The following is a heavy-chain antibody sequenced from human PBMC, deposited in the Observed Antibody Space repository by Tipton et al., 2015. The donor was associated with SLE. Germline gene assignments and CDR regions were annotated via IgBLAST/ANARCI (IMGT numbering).Heavy chain of an antibody. D-gene: IGHD3-10*01. CDR2: INHSGST. J-gene: IGHJ4*02. CDR3: ARGGRGAKTDY. CDR1: GGSISSGDYY. V-gene: IGHV4-61*08. Sequence: TLSLTCTVSGGSISSGDYYWSWIRQTPGKGLEWIGEINHSGSTNYNPSLKSRVTILVDTSKNQFSLKLSSVTAADTAVYYCARGGRGAKTDYWGQGTLVTVSS.